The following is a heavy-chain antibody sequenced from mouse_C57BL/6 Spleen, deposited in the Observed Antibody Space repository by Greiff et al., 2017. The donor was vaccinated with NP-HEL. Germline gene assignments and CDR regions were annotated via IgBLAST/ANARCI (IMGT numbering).Heavy chain of an antibody. CDR1: GFTFSSYA. CDR3: TRSYGSSYFFDY. J-gene: IGHJ2*01. CDR2: ISSGGDYI. Sequence: EVQGVESGEGLVKPGGSLKLSCAASGFTFSSYAMSWVRQTPEKRLEWVAYISSGGDYIYYADTVKGRFTISRDNARNTRYLQMSSLKSEDTAMYYCTRSYGSSYFFDYWGQGTTLTVSS. V-gene: IGHV5-9-1*02. D-gene: IGHD1-1*01.